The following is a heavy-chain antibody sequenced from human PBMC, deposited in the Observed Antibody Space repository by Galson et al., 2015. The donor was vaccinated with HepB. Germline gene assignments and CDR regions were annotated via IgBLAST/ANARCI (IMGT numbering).Heavy chain of an antibody. J-gene: IGHJ5*02. CDR2: IIPGFGTP. CDR1: GGTFSTYG. Sequence: SVKVSCKASGGTFSTYGISWVRQAPGHGLEWMGGIIPGFGTPNYAQNFQGRVTIIVDEFTSTAYMELSSLRSEDTAVYYCARDIVDSSGYHNGGCFDPWGQGTLVTVSS. CDR3: ARDIVDSSGYHNGGCFDP. D-gene: IGHD3-22*01. V-gene: IGHV1-69*13.